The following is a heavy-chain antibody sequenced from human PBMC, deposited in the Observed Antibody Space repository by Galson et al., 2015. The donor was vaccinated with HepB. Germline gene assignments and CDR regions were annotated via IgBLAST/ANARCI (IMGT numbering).Heavy chain of an antibody. J-gene: IGHJ4*02. CDR2: ISPNDDYI. CDR1: GFTFRSYS. V-gene: IGHV3-21*01. D-gene: IGHD3-10*01. Sequence: SLRLSCAASGFTFRSYSMNWVRQAPGKGPEWVSSISPNDDYIYYAETLRGRFSISRDNARNSLYLQMNSLRAEDTAVYYCARGGLQKQRNDYFDFWGRGTLVTVSS. CDR3: ARGGLQKQRNDYFDF.